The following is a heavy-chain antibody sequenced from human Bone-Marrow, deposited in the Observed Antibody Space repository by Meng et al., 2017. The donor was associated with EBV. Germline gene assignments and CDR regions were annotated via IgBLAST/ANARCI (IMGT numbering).Heavy chain of an antibody. D-gene: IGHD5-24*01. J-gene: IGHJ4*02. CDR2: IIPIFGTA. Sequence: QGQLVESGAEVKKPGSSGKVSCEASGGTFSNYPLSWVRQAPGQGLEWMGGIIPIFGTANYAQKFQGRVTITADKSTSTGYMDLSSLRSEDTAVYFCASGEVDRELATIKGFDYWGQGTLVTVSS. CDR1: GGTFSNYP. CDR3: ASGEVDRELATIKGFDY. V-gene: IGHV1-69*06.